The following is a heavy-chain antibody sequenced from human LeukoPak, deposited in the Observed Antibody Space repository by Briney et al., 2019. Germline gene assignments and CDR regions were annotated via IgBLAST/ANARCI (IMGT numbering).Heavy chain of an antibody. J-gene: IGHJ4*02. D-gene: IGHD3-3*01. CDR3: ARALGWMEWPYYFDY. CDR2: ISSSGST. CDR1: GDSISSGDYY. V-gene: IGHV4-61*02. Sequence: SETLSLTCTVSGDSISSGDYYWSWIRQPAGKGLEWIGRISSSGSTNYNPSLKSRVTISVDTSKNQFSLKLSSVTAADTAVYYCARALGWMEWPYYFDYWGQGTLVTVSS.